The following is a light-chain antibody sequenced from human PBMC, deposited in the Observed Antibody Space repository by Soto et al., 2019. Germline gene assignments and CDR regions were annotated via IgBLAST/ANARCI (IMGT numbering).Light chain of an antibody. CDR1: SSDIGRYNY. Sequence: QSVLTQSASVSGSPGQSITISCTGSSSDIGRYNYVSWYQQLPGKAPKLIIYEVSNRPSGVSDRFSGSNSGNTASLSISGLQTEDEADYYCGSYTSATTWVFGGGTKLTVL. CDR3: GSYTSATTWV. V-gene: IGLV2-14*03. CDR2: EVS. J-gene: IGLJ3*02.